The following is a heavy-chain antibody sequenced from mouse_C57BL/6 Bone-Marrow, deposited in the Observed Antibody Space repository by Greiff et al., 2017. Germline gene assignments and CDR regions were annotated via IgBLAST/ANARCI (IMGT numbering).Heavy chain of an antibody. CDR1: GFTFSSYA. CDR2: ISDGGSYT. CDR3: ARDPDY. Sequence: EVKLEESGGGLVKPGGSLKLSCAASGFTFSSYAMSCVRQTPEKRLEWVATISDGGSYTYYPDNVKGRFTISRDNAKNNLYLQMSHLKSEDTAMYYCARDPDYWGQGTTLTVSS. J-gene: IGHJ2*01. V-gene: IGHV5-4*01.